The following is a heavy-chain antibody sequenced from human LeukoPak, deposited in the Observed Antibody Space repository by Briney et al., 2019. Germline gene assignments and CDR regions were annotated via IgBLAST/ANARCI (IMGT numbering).Heavy chain of an antibody. J-gene: IGHJ4*02. D-gene: IGHD5-12*01. CDR2: IIPIFGTA. V-gene: IGHV1-69*05. CDR1: GGTFSSYA. Sequence: GSSVKLSCKASGGTFSSYAISWVRQAPGQGLEWMGRIIPIFGTANYAQKFQGRATITTDESTSTAYMELSSLTSEDTAVYYCARDKEWVRFDYWGQGNLVTVSS. CDR3: ARDKEWVRFDY.